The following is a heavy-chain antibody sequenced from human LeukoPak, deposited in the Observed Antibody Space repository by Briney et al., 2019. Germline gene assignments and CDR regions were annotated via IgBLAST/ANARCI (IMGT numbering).Heavy chain of an antibody. Sequence: GGSLRLSCAASGFTVSSNYMSWVRQAPGKGLEWVSVIYSGGSTYYADSVKGRFTISRDNSKNTLYLQMNSLRAEDTAVYYCARARYYRPSDYWGQGTLVTVSS. CDR1: GFTVSSNY. J-gene: IGHJ4*02. CDR3: ARARYYRPSDY. D-gene: IGHD3-22*01. V-gene: IGHV3-66*02. CDR2: IYSGGST.